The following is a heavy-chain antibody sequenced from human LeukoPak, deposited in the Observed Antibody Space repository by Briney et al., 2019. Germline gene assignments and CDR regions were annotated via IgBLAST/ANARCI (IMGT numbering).Heavy chain of an antibody. CDR3: WHSGYELGFDY. CDR1: GGSISSGNW. CDR2: IHHSGST. D-gene: IGHD5-12*01. Sequence: PSETLSLTCADSGGSISSGNWWSWVRQPPGKGLEWIGEIHHSGSTNYNPSLKSRVTISVDNSKNQFSLKVRSVTAADTAVYYCWHSGYELGFDYWGQGTLVTVSS. J-gene: IGHJ4*02. V-gene: IGHV4-4*02.